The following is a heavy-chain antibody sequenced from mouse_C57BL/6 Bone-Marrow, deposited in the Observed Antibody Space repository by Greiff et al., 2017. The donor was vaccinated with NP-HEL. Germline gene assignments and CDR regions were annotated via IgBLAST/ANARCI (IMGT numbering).Heavy chain of an antibody. J-gene: IGHJ2*01. V-gene: IGHV5-6*01. Sequence: EVMLVESGGDLVKPGGSLKLSCAASGFTFSSYGMSWVRQTPDKRLEWVATISSGGSYTYYPDRVKGRFPISRDNAKNTLYLQMSSLKSEDTAMYYCATGYYGSSYGYLDYWGQGTTLTVSS. CDR2: ISSGGSYT. CDR1: GFTFSSYG. D-gene: IGHD1-1*01. CDR3: ATGYYGSSYGYLDY.